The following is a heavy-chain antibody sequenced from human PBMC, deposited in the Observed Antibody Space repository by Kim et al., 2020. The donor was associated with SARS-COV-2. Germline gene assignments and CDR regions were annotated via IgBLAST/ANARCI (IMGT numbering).Heavy chain of an antibody. D-gene: IGHD6-13*01. J-gene: IGHJ4*02. V-gene: IGHV3-9*01. CDR3: ARGDAAGRFDY. CDR2: I. Sequence: IGNADSVESRFTITRDSAKNSLYLRMNGLRAECTALYYCARGDAAGRFDYWGQGTLVTVSS.